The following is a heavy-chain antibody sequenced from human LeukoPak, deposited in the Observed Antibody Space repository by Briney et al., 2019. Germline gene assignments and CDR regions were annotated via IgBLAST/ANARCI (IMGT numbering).Heavy chain of an antibody. Sequence: GGSLRLSCATSGFTFSRYAMTWVRQAPGKGLEWVSIISDSGGSPYYADSVKGQFTISRDNSKNTLYLQMNSLRAEDTAVYYCAKWRGVFGVVPFDYWGQGTLVTVSS. CDR2: ISDSGGSP. CDR3: AKWRGVFGVVPFDY. V-gene: IGHV3-23*01. D-gene: IGHD3-3*01. J-gene: IGHJ4*02. CDR1: GFTFSRYA.